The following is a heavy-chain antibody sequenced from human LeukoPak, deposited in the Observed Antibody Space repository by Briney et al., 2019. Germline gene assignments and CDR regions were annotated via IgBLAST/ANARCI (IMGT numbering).Heavy chain of an antibody. CDR3: ARLERWSLDY. CDR1: GGSISNYY. Sequence: SETLSLTCTVSGGSISNYYWSWIRQPPGKGLEWIGYIYYSGNTNYNPSLAGRVTISVDTSKNQFSLNLSSVTAADTAVYYCARLERWSLDYWGQGALVTVSS. CDR2: IYYSGNT. J-gene: IGHJ4*02. D-gene: IGHD3-3*01. V-gene: IGHV4-59*01.